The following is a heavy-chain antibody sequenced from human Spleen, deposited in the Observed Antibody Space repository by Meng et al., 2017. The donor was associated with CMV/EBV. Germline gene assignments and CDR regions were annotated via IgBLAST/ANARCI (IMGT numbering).Heavy chain of an antibody. D-gene: IGHD2-8*01. V-gene: IGHV3-11*01. CDR1: RFTFSDFY. CDR3: ARAYCANDVCSWYFDL. J-gene: IGHJ2*01. CDR2: ISSYGSTI. Sequence: SRFTFSDFYMSWIRQAPGKGLEWVSYISSYGSTIYYADSVKGRFIIYRDNAKNSLYLQMNSLRAEDTAVYYCARAYCANDVCSWYFDLWGRGTLVTVSS.